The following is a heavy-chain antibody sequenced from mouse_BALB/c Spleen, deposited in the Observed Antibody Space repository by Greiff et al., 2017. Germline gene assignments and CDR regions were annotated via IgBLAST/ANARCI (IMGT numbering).Heavy chain of an antibody. CDR1: GFNIKDYY. J-gene: IGHJ3*01. V-gene: IGHV14-1*02. CDR3: APYGNYGAY. Sequence: EVQLQQSGAELVRPGALVKLSCKASGFNIKDYYMHWVKQRPEQGLEWIGWIDPENGNTIYDPKFQGKASITADTSSNTAYLQLSSLTSEDTAVYYCAPYGNYGAYWGQGTLVTVAA. CDR2: IDPENGNT. D-gene: IGHD2-10*02.